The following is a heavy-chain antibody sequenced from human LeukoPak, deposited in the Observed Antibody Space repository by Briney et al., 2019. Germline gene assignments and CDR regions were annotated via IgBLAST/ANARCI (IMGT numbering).Heavy chain of an antibody. CDR1: GVSFSGYY. CDR2: INHSGST. D-gene: IGHD3-22*01. CDR3: ATYDSSGYYHDY. V-gene: IGHV4-34*01. J-gene: IGHJ4*02. Sequence: SETLSLTCAVYGVSFSGYYWSWIRQPPGKGLEWIGEINHSGSTNYNPSLKSRVTISVDTSKNQFSLKLSSVTAADTAVNYCATYDSSGYYHDYWGQGTLVTVSS.